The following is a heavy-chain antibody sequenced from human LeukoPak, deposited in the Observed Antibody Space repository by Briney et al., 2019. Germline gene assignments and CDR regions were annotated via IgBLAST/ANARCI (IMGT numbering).Heavy chain of an antibody. CDR3: ARAPYYYGSGSYRWFDP. D-gene: IGHD3-10*01. V-gene: IGHV4-34*01. Sequence: PSETLSLTCAVYGGSFSGYYWSWIRQPPGKGLESIGEINHSGSTNYNPSLKSRVTISVDTSKNQFSLKLSSVTAADTAVYYCARAPYYYGSGSYRWFDPWGQGTLVTVSS. CDR2: INHSGST. CDR1: GGSFSGYY. J-gene: IGHJ5*02.